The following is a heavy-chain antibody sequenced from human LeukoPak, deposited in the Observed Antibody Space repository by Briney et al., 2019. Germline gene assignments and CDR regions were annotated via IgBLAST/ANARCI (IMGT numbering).Heavy chain of an antibody. J-gene: IGHJ3*02. CDR2: IYYSGST. CDR3: AATIFGVVRSDAFDI. CDR1: GGSISSGGYY. Sequence: SETLSLTCTVSGGSISSGGYYWSWIRQHPGKGLEWIGYIYYSGSTNYNPSLKSRVTISVDTSKNQFSLKLSSVTAADTAVYYCAATIFGVVRSDAFDIWGQGTMVTVSS. D-gene: IGHD3-3*01. V-gene: IGHV4-31*03.